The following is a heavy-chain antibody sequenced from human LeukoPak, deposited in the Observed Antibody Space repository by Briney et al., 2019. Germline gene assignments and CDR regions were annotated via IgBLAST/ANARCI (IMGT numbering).Heavy chain of an antibody. CDR1: GFIFSNYA. CDR3: ARVVYDFWSAYDY. CDR2: ISGSGGST. V-gene: IGHV3-23*01. J-gene: IGHJ4*02. Sequence: PGGSLRLSCAVSGFIFSNYAMNWVRQAPGKGLEWVSAISGSGGSTYYADSVKGRFTISRDNSKNTLYLQMISLRAEDTALYYCARVVYDFWSAYDYWGQGTLVTVSS. D-gene: IGHD3-3*01.